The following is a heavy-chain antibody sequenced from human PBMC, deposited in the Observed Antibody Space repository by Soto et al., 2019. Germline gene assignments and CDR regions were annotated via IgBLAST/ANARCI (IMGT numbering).Heavy chain of an antibody. D-gene: IGHD6-13*01. J-gene: IGHJ4*01. CDR2: VSNSGTK. CDR3: ARANPSCYAYFDY. Sequence: PWGSLRLSCAVSGFTFSNYEMNWARKAPGQGLERISYVSNSGTKSYADSLKGRFTISRDNTKDSFYLQMNWLRAEDTAVYYCARANPSCYAYFDYWGHGVLVTVSS. CDR1: GFTFSNYE. V-gene: IGHV3-48*03.